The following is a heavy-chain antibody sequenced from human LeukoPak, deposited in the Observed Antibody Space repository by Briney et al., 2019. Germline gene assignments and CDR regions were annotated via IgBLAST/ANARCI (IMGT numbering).Heavy chain of an antibody. J-gene: IGHJ4*02. CDR1: GGSISSYY. D-gene: IGHD3-22*01. Sequence: PSETLSLTCTVSGGSISSYYWSWIRQPPGKGLEWIGYIYYSGSTKYNPSLKSRVTMSVDTSKNQFSLRLSSVTAADTAVYYCARGGDNYYDSSGYQTFDYWGQGALVTVSS. CDR3: ARGGDNYYDSSGYQTFDY. CDR2: IYYSGST. V-gene: IGHV4-59*12.